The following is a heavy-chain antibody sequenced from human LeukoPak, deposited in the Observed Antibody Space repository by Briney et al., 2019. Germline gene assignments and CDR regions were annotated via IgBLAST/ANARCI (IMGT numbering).Heavy chain of an antibody. Sequence: SETLSLTCTVSGGSIDSSSYYWGWLRQPPGKGLAWIGSIYYSGSTYYNPSLKSRVTISVDTSKNQFSLKLSSVTAADTAVYYCSSSDYVYYFDYWGQGTLVTVSS. D-gene: IGHD4/OR15-4a*01. J-gene: IGHJ4*02. V-gene: IGHV4-39*01. CDR2: IYYSGST. CDR1: GGSIDSSSYY. CDR3: SSSDYVYYFDY.